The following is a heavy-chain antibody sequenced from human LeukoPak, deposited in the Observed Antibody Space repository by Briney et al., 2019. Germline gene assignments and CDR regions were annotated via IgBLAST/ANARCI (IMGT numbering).Heavy chain of an antibody. CDR2: IYSGGST. Sequence: PGGSLRLSCAASRFTVSSNYMSWVRQAPGKGLEWVSVIYSGGSTYYADSVKGRFTISRDNSKNTLYLQMNSLRAEDTAVYYCARMTTVTYYFDYWGQGTLVTVSS. J-gene: IGHJ4*02. CDR1: RFTVSSNY. CDR3: ARMTTVTYYFDY. D-gene: IGHD4-17*01. V-gene: IGHV3-53*01.